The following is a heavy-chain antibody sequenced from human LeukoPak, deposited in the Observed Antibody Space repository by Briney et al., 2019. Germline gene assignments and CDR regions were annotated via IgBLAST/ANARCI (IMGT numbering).Heavy chain of an antibody. CDR1: GFTFSSYA. CDR3: AVIATVTPGY. J-gene: IGHJ4*02. Sequence: GGSLRLSCAASGFTFSSYAMNWVRQAPGKGLEWVSGITSTGRTPYYADSVKGRFTISRDNTNNTPYLQMDSLRVEDTAVYYCAVIATVTPGYWGQGTLVSVSS. D-gene: IGHD4-17*01. CDR2: ITSTGRTP. V-gene: IGHV3-23*05.